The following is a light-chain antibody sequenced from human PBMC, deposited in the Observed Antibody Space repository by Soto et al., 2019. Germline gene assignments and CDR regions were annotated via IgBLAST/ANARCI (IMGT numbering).Light chain of an antibody. CDR1: QTVRNNY. CDR3: QQFSSYPLT. J-gene: IGKJ4*01. CDR2: DAS. V-gene: IGKV3-20*01. Sequence: EFVLTQSPGTLSLSPGERATLSCRASQTVRNNYLAWYQQKPGQAPKLLIHDASSRATGIPDRFSGGGSGTDFILTISRLEPEDFAEYYCQQFSSYPLTFGGGTKVDIK.